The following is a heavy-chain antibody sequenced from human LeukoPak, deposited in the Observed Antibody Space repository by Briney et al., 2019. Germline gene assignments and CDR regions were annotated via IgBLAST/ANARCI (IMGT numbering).Heavy chain of an antibody. D-gene: IGHD3-3*01. CDR2: ISWNSGSI. CDR1: GFTFDDYA. J-gene: IGHJ5*02. CDR3: AKDIMADFWSGTPGGWFDP. V-gene: IGHV3-9*01. Sequence: GRSLRLFCAASGFTFDDYAMHWVRQAPGKGLEWVSGISWNSGSIGYADSVKGRCTISRDNAKNSLYLQMNSLRAEDTALYYCAKDIMADFWSGTPGGWFDPWGQGTLVTVSS.